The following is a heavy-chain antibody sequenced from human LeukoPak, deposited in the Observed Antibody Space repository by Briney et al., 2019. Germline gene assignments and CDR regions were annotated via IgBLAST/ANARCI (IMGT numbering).Heavy chain of an antibody. CDR1: GGTFSSYA. D-gene: IGHD6-13*01. CDR2: IIPIFGTA. Sequence: GASVKVSCRASGGTFSSYAISWVRQAPGQGLEWMGRIIPIFGTANYAQKFQGRVTITTDESTSTAYMELSSLRSEDTAVYYCARGSSSWYLSWGQGTLVTVSS. V-gene: IGHV1-69*05. J-gene: IGHJ5*02. CDR3: ARGSSSWYLS.